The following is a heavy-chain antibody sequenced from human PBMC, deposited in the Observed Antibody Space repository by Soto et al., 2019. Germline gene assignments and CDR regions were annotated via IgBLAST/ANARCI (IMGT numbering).Heavy chain of an antibody. V-gene: IGHV3-30*03. CDR3: ARGGGRWLVTSDLNY. CDR1: GGTCSDYA. J-gene: IGHJ4*02. D-gene: IGHD6-19*01. Sequence: GGSLRLSCAASGGTCSDYAMHWVRQAPGKGLEWVAVVSHDGRNTHYADSVKGRFTISRDSSKNTVSLEMTSLRAEDTAVYYWARGGGRWLVTSDLNYGGRGALVTVPS. CDR2: VSHDGRNT.